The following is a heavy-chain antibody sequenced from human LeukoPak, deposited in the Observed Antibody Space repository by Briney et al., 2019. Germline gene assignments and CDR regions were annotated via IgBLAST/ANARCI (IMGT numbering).Heavy chain of an antibody. CDR3: ARAGYSSSWYSY. D-gene: IGHD6-13*01. J-gene: IGHJ4*02. CDR1: GYSISSGYY. CDR2: IYHSGNT. Sequence: SETLSLTCTVSGYSISSGYYWGWIRQPPGKGLEWIGSIYHSGNTYYNPSLKSRVTISVDTSKNQFSLKLSSVTAADTAVYYCARAGYSSSWYSYWGQGTLVTVSS. V-gene: IGHV4-38-2*02.